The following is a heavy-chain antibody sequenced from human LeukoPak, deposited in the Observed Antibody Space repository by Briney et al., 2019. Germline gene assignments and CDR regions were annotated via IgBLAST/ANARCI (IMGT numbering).Heavy chain of an antibody. J-gene: IGHJ4*02. D-gene: IGHD3-10*01. CDR1: GFTFSNYE. CDR3: ARGVPIDS. V-gene: IGHV3-48*03. CDR2: ISFSGSTM. Sequence: PGGSLRLSCAASGFTFSNYEMNWVRQAPGKGLEWVPYISFSGSTMSYADSVKGRFTISRDNAEKSLYLQMNSLRAEDTAVYYCARGVPIDSWGQGTLVTVSS.